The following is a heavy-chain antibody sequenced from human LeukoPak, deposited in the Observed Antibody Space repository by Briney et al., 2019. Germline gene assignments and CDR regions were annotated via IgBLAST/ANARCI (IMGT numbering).Heavy chain of an antibody. CDR2: IYYSGST. V-gene: IGHV4-39*07. CDR1: GGSISSSSYY. D-gene: IGHD2-21*01. J-gene: IGHJ5*02. Sequence: SQTLSLTCTVSGGSISSSSYYWGWIRQPPGKGLEWIGSIYYSGSTYYNPSLKSRVTISVDTSKNQFSLKLSSVTAADTAVYYCASLAISGDGFDPWGQGTLVTVSS. CDR3: ASLAISGDGFDP.